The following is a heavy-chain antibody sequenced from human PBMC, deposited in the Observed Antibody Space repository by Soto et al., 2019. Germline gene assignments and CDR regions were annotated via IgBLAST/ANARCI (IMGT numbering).Heavy chain of an antibody. Sequence: ASVKVCCKASGYTFTSYGICWVRQAPGQGLEWMGWISAYNGNTNYAQKLQGRVTMTTDTSTSTAYMELRSLRSDDTAVYYCAREEQWLVRSDAFDIWGQGTMVTV. CDR1: GYTFTSYG. J-gene: IGHJ3*02. V-gene: IGHV1-18*01. CDR3: AREEQWLVRSDAFDI. CDR2: ISAYNGNT. D-gene: IGHD6-19*01.